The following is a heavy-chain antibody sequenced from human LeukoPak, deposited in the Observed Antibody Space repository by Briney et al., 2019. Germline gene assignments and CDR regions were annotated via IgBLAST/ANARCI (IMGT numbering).Heavy chain of an antibody. V-gene: IGHV4-59*01. CDR3: ARVFGCSRYDGGYYMDV. J-gene: IGHJ6*03. Sequence: PSETLSLTCTVSAGSISTYYWRWTRPPQGMGLGWIGYIYYGETTNYNPSLKSRVTISVDTSTNPFSLKMSSVSAAHPAVYYRARVFGCSRYDGGYYMDVWGKGTTVTVSS. D-gene: IGHD6-13*01. CDR2: IYYGETT. CDR1: AGSISTYY.